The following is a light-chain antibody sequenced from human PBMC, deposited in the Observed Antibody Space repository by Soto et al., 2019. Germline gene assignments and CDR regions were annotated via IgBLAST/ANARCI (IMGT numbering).Light chain of an antibody. CDR1: QSVSSSY. Sequence: PGERVTLSCRASQSVSSSYLTWYQQKPGQAPRLLIYSASLKPAGIPDRFSGSGSATDFTLTIRRLEPEDFALFYRHQYGSSPITFGQGKRREI. J-gene: IGKJ5*01. CDR2: SAS. V-gene: IGKV3-20*01. CDR3: HQYGSSPIT.